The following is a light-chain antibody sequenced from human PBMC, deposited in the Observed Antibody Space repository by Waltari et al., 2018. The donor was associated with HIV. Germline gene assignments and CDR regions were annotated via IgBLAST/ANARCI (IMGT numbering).Light chain of an antibody. CDR1: SSNIASNY. Sequence: QPVLTQPPSASGTPGQRVTIFCSGSSSNIASNYVFWYQHVPGMTPKLLISKNNQRPSGGHDRFSGSKSATSASLAISGLRSEDEADYHGATWDDSLSGWVFGGGTRLTVL. CDR3: ATWDDSLSGWV. CDR2: KNN. V-gene: IGLV1-47*01. J-gene: IGLJ3*02.